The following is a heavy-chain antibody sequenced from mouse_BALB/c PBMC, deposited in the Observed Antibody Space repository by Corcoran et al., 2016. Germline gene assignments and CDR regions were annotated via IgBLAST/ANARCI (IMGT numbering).Heavy chain of an antibody. Sequence: EVQLQQSGPELVKPGASVKMSCKASGYTFTSYVMHWVKQKPGQGLEWIGYINPYNDGTKYNEKFKGKATLTSDNSSSTAYMELSSLTSEDSAGYYCACYYYGSSWYFDVWGAGTTVTVSS. CDR2: INPYNDGT. J-gene: IGHJ1*01. V-gene: IGHV1S136*01. CDR1: GYTFTSYV. D-gene: IGHD1-1*01. CDR3: ACYYYGSSWYFDV.